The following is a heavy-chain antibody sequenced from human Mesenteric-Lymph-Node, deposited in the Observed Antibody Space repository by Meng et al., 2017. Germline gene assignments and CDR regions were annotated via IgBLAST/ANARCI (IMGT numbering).Heavy chain of an antibody. D-gene: IGHD3-10*01. J-gene: IGHJ4*02. CDR2: INPNSGGT. CDR3: AIGTFGELFYYFDY. CDR1: GYTFTGYY. Sequence: ASVKVSCKASGYTFTGYYMHWVRQAPGQGLEWMGRINPNSGGTNYAQKFQGRVTMTRDTSISTAYMELSRLRSEDTAVYYCAIGTFGELFYYFDYWGQGTLVTVSS. V-gene: IGHV1-2*06.